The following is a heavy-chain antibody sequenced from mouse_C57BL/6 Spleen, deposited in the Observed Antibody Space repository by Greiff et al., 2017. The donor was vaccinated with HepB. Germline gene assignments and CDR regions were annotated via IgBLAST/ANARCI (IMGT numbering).Heavy chain of an antibody. V-gene: IGHV1-81*01. J-gene: IGHJ2*01. CDR3: ARLDYYGSSYDY. D-gene: IGHD1-1*01. CDR2: IYPRSGNT. CDR1: GYTFTSYG. Sequence: VQLQESGAELARPGASVKLSCKASGYTFTSYGISWVKQRTGQGLEWIGEIYPRSGNTYYNEKFKGKATLTADKSSSTAYMELRSLTSEDSAVYFCARLDYYGSSYDYWGQGTTLTVSS.